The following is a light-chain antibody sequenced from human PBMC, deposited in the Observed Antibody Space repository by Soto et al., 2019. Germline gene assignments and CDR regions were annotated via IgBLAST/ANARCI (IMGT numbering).Light chain of an antibody. CDR1: QSVSSNY. V-gene: IGKV3-20*01. Sequence: IVLTQSPGTLSLSPGERATLSCRASQSVSSNYLAWYQQKPGQAPRLLIYDASRRATGIPDRFSGSGSGTDFTLTISRLEPEDFAVYYCQQSYSTLLTFGQGTRLEIK. CDR3: QQSYSTLLT. J-gene: IGKJ5*01. CDR2: DAS.